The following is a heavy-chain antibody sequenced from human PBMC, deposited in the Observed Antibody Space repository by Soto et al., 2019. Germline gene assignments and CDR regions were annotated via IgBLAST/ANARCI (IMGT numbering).Heavy chain of an antibody. D-gene: IGHD1-20*01. V-gene: IGHV1-18*04. CDR3: AGGRITGISLLYYYSMDV. J-gene: IGHJ6*02. Sequence: ASVKVSCKASGYTFTSYGISWVRQAPGQGLEWMGWISAYNGNTNYAQKLQGRVTMTTDTSTSTAYMELRSLRSDDTAVYYCAGGRITGISLLYYYSMDVWGQGSTVTGCS. CDR1: GYTFTSYG. CDR2: ISAYNGNT.